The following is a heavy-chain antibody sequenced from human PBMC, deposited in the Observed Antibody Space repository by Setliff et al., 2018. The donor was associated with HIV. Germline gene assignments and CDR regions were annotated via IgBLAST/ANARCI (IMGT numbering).Heavy chain of an antibody. D-gene: IGHD3-9*01. Sequence: SGPTLVNPTQTLTLTCTFSGFSFSTNGVGVGWIRQPPGKALEWLALIYWDDDKLYNPSLKTRLTVTKDTSKNQVVLTMTNMDPVDTATYFCAHRLHIWDWLSPTYFDYWGHGTLVTVSS. V-gene: IGHV2-5*02. CDR2: IYWDDDK. CDR3: AHRLHIWDWLSPTYFDY. CDR1: GFSFSTNGVG. J-gene: IGHJ4*01.